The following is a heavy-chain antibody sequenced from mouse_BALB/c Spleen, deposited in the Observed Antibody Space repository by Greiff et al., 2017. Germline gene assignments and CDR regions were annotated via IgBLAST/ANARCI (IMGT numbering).Heavy chain of an antibody. J-gene: IGHJ2*01. Sequence: EVKLVESGGGLVKPGGSLKLSCAASGFTFSSDAMSWVRQTPEKRLEWVATISSGGSYNYYPDSVKGRVTISRDNAKNTLYLKMSSLRSEDTAMSDCARHYCSSYDCFAYWGQGTTLTVSA. V-gene: IGHV5-9-3*01. D-gene: IGHD1-1*01. CDR3: ARHYCSSYDCFAY. CDR1: GFTFSSDA. CDR2: ISSGGSYN.